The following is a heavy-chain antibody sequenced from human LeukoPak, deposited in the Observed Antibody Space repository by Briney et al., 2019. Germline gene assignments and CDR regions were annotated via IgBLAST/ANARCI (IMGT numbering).Heavy chain of an antibody. CDR1: GYSFTSYW. V-gene: IGHV5-51*01. CDR2: IYPGDSDT. CDR3: PRFIKPSGLDY. J-gene: IGHJ4*02. Sequence: GESLKISCKGSGYSFTSYWIGWVRQMPGKGLEWMGIIYPGDSDTRYSPSFQGQVTISADKSITTAYLQWSRLTASATPRYYCPRFIKPSGLDYWGQGNLVTVSS. D-gene: IGHD6-25*01.